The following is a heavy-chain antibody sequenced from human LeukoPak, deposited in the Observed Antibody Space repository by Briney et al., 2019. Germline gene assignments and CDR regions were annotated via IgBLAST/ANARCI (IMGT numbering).Heavy chain of an antibody. J-gene: IGHJ4*02. Sequence: GGSLRLSCAASGFTFSSYSMNWVRQAPGKGLEWVSSISSSSSYIYYADSVKGRFTISRDNAKNSLYLQMKSLRAEDTAVYYCARGENYDFWSGYSVFDYWGQGTLVTVSS. V-gene: IGHV3-21*01. CDR2: ISSSSSYI. D-gene: IGHD3-3*01. CDR3: ARGENYDFWSGYSVFDY. CDR1: GFTFSSYS.